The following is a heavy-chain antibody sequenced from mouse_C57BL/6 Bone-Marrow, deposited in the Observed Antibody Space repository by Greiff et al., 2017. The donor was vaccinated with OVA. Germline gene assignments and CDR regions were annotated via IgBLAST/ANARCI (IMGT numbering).Heavy chain of an antibody. J-gene: IGHJ3*01. CDR3: TRCSYDGYFAWFAY. CDR1: GFTFSDYG. D-gene: IGHD2-3*01. V-gene: IGHV5-17*01. Sequence: EVKLVESGGGLVKPGGSLKLSCAASGFTFSDYGMHWVRQAPEKGLEWVAYISSGSSTIYYADTVQGRFTISRANAKNTLFLPMTSLRSVDTSMSFCTRCSYDGYFAWFAYWGQGPLVPVSA. CDR2: ISSGSSTI.